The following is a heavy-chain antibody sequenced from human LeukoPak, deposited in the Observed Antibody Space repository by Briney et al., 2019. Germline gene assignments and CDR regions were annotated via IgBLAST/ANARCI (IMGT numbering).Heavy chain of an antibody. J-gene: IGHJ4*02. D-gene: IGHD6-13*01. CDR1: GYSFTSYW. CDR3: ARPRDSSSSYYFDY. Sequence: HGESLKISCKGSGYSFTSYWIGWVRQMPGKGLEWMGIIYPGDSDTRYSPSFQGHVIISADKSTNTAYLQWSSLKASDTAMYYCARPRDSSSSYYFDYWGQGTLVTVSS. V-gene: IGHV5-51*01. CDR2: IYPGDSDT.